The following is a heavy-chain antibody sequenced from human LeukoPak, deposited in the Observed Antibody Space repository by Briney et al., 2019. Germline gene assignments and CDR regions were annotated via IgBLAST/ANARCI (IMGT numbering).Heavy chain of an antibody. J-gene: IGHJ4*02. Sequence: GGSLRLSCAASGFTFSSYSMNWVRQAPGKGLEWVSSISSSSSYIYYADSVKGRLTISRDNAKNSLYLQMNSLRAEDTAVYYCARGSYSSSWYADYWGQGTLVTVSS. V-gene: IGHV3-21*01. CDR2: ISSSSSYI. CDR3: ARGSYSSSWYADY. CDR1: GFTFSSYS. D-gene: IGHD6-13*01.